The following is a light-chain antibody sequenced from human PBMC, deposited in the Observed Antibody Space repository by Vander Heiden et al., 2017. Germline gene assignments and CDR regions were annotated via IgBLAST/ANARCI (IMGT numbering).Light chain of an antibody. CDR1: QSVSSSY. Sequence: PGERATLSCRTSQSVSSSYLAWYQQKPGQTPRLLIYGTSTRATGIPDRFSGSGSGTDFTLTISRLEPENSAVYYWQQDRSSWTFGQGTKVE. CDR3: QQDRSSWT. V-gene: IGKV3-20*01. CDR2: GTS. J-gene: IGKJ1*01.